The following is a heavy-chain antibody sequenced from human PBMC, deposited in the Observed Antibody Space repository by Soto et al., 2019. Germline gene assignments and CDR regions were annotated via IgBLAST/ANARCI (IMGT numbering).Heavy chain of an antibody. V-gene: IGHV1-18*01. J-gene: IGHJ4*02. CDR2: ISAYNGNT. CDR1: GYTFTSYG. D-gene: IGHD4-17*01. CDR3: ARVDLHNGYGVDDVDY. Sequence: QVQLVQSGAEVKKPGASVKVSCQASGYTFTSYGISWVRQAPGQGLEWMGWISAYNGNTNYAQKLQGRVTMTTDTSTSTAYMELRSLRSDDTAVYYCARVDLHNGYGVDDVDYWGQGTLVTVSS.